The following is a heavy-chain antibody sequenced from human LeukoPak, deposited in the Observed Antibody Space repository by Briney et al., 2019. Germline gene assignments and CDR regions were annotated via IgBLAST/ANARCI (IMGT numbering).Heavy chain of an antibody. CDR2: IDSDGSTT. J-gene: IGHJ5*02. Sequence: GGSLRLSCAASGFIFSGYWMNWVRQAPGKGLAWVAGIDSDGSTTKYADSVKGRFTISRDNAKNTLYLQMNSLRAEDTAVYYCTKSNWFDPWGQGTLVTVSS. CDR1: GFIFSGYW. V-gene: IGHV3-74*03. CDR3: TKSNWFDP.